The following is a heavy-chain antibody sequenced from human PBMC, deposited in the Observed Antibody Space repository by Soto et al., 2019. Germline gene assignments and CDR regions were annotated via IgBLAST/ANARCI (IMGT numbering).Heavy chain of an antibody. J-gene: IGHJ4*02. D-gene: IGHD3-3*01. Sequence: GESLKISCKGSGYSFTSYWIGWVRQMPGKGLEWMGIIYPGDSDTRYSPSFQGQVTISADKSISTAYLQWSSLKASGTAMYYCARADYDFWSGYYFDYWGQGTLVTVSS. V-gene: IGHV5-51*01. CDR3: ARADYDFWSGYYFDY. CDR2: IYPGDSDT. CDR1: GYSFTSYW.